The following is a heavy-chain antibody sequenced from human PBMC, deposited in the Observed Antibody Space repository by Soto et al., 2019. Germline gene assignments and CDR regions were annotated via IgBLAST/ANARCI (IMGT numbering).Heavy chain of an antibody. CDR2: IYYSGST. V-gene: IGHV4-31*03. J-gene: IGHJ4*02. CDR3: ARGVQWWLQLRGSHFDY. D-gene: IGHD5-12*01. CDR1: GGSISSGGYY. Sequence: PSETLSLTCTVSGGSISSGGYYWSWIRQHPGKGLEWIGYIYYSGSTYYNPSLKSRVTISVDTSKNQFSLKLSSVTAADTAVYYCARGVQWWLQLRGSHFDYWGQGTLVTVSS.